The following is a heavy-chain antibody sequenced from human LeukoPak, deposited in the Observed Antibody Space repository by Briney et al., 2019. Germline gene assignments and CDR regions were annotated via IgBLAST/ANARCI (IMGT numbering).Heavy chain of an antibody. V-gene: IGHV4-59*08. CDR1: GGSISNYY. D-gene: IGHD4-23*01. CDR2: ISYSGSP. Sequence: SETLSLTCTVSGGSISNYYWSWIRQTPGKGLEWIGYISYSGSPTYNPSLKSRVSISMDTSKNQFSLELTSVTAADTALYLCARSPYYGSNSRGAFDVWGQGTLVPVS. J-gene: IGHJ3*01. CDR3: ARSPYYGSNSRGAFDV.